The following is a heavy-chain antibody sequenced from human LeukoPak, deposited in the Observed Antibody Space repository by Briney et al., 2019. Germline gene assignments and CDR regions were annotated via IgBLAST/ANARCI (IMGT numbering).Heavy chain of an antibody. J-gene: IGHJ5*02. CDR3: ARDVFGAVPGHNWFDP. CDR2: IYYSGST. Sequence: NPSETLSLTCTVSGDSISSSTYYWGWIRQPPGKGLEWIGSIYYSGSTYYNPSLKSRVTISVDTSKNQFSLKLNSVTAADTAVYYCARDVFGAVPGHNWFDPWGQGTLVAVSS. D-gene: IGHD6-19*01. CDR1: GDSISSSTYY. V-gene: IGHV4-39*07.